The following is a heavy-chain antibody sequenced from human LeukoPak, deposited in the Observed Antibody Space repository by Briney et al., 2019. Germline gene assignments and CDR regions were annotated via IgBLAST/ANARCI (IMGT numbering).Heavy chain of an antibody. CDR3: AREGPSRGQLVLGAWYFDY. D-gene: IGHD6-6*01. J-gene: IGHJ4*02. CDR2: INPNGGST. Sequence: GASVTISCKASGYTFTNYYIHWVRQAPGQRLEWVGLINPNGGSTGYAQKFQGRVTVTTDTSTSTVYMELNSPGSEDTAVYYCAREGPSRGQLVLGAWYFDYWGQGTLVTVSS. V-gene: IGHV1-46*01. CDR1: GYTFTNYY.